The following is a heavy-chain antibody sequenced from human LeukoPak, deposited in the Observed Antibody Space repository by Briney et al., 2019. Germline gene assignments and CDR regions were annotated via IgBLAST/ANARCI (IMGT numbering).Heavy chain of an antibody. CDR1: GFIFRSYA. CDR3: ARGAEYYYGSGSIDY. Sequence: GGSLRLSCAASGFIFRSYAMHWVRQAPGKGLEWVAVISYDGSNKYYPDSVKGRFTISRDNSKNTLYMEMNSLRAEDTAVYYCARGAEYYYGSGSIDYWGRGTLVTVSS. D-gene: IGHD3-10*01. J-gene: IGHJ4*02. CDR2: ISYDGSNK. V-gene: IGHV3-30-3*01.